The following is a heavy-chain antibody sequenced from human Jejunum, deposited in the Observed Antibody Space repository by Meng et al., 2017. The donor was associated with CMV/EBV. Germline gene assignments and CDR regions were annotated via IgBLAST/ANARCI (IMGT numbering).Heavy chain of an antibody. J-gene: IGHJ4*02. CDR3: AKDRLTIAFLDY. CDR1: GFTFSSYG. D-gene: IGHD3-10*01. Sequence: ASGFTFSSYGMSCVRQAPGKGLEWFSGISDTGGSTYYADSVQGRFTISRDNSKNTLYLQMNSLRAEDTAVYYCAKDRLTIAFLDYWGQGTQVTVSS. CDR2: ISDTGGST. V-gene: IGHV3-23*01.